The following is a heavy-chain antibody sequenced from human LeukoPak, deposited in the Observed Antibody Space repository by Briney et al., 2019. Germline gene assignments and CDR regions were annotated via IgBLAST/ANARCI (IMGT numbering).Heavy chain of an antibody. Sequence: GGSLLLSCAASGFSFSNFWMHWGRQAPGEGLVWVSRISPDGSETTYAASVKGRFTISRDNAKNTLYLQLSSLRAEDTAVYYCARDMWGSFDYWGQGALVTVSS. V-gene: IGHV3-74*01. CDR3: ARDMWGSFDY. J-gene: IGHJ4*02. D-gene: IGHD7-27*01. CDR1: GFSFSNFW. CDR2: ISPDGSET.